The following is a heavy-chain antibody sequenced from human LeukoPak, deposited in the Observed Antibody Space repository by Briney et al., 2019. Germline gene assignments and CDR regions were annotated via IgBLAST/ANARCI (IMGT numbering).Heavy chain of an antibody. J-gene: IGHJ6*03. V-gene: IGHV3-74*03. CDR1: GFNFSSYW. CDR3: VRETGTIGYYMDV. D-gene: IGHD2-15*01. Sequence: PGGSLRLSCAASGFNFSSYWMHWVRQGPGKGLVWVARIHRDGGMTMYADSVEGRFTISRDNAKNTLYLQMNSLRAEDTAIYYCVRETGTIGYYMDVWGKGTTVTVSS. CDR2: IHRDGGMT.